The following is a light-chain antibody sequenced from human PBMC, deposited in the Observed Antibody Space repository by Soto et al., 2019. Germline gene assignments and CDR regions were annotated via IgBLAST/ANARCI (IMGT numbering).Light chain of an antibody. J-gene: IGKJ1*01. CDR2: EAS. V-gene: IGKV1-39*01. CDR1: QSIDTH. CDR3: QQTYSPPAT. Sequence: DIRMTQSPSSLSASVGDRVTIACRASQSIDTHLNWYQQHPGKAPNALIYEASNLQSGVPSRFSGSGSGTDFTLTISGLQPDYSATYYCQQTYSPPATFRQGTKVEI.